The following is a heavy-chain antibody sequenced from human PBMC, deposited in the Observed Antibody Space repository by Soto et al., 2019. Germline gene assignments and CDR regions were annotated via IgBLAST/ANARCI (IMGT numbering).Heavy chain of an antibody. J-gene: IGHJ3*02. Sequence: QVQLVESGGGVVQPGRSLRLSCAASGFTFSSYGMHWVRQAPGKGLEWVAVIWYDVSNKYYADSVKGRFTISRDNSKNTLYLHMNSLRAEDTAVYYYARDPSRMVRGPNDAFDIWGQGKMVTVSS. V-gene: IGHV3-33*01. CDR1: GFTFSSYG. D-gene: IGHD3-10*01. CDR2: IWYDVSNK. CDR3: ARDPSRMVRGPNDAFDI.